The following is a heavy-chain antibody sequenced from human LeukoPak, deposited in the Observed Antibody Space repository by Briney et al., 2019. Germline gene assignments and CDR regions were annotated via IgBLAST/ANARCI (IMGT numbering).Heavy chain of an antibody. D-gene: IGHD6-13*01. J-gene: IGHJ5*02. CDR1: GGFISSYY. Sequence: SETLSLTCTVSGGFISSYYWSWVRQPPGKGLEWIGYIYYSGSTNYNPSLKSRVTISVDTSKNQFSLKLTSVTAADTAVYFCVRHFRGSGYVVDLWGQGTLVTVSS. CDR2: IYYSGST. CDR3: VRHFRGSGYVVDL. V-gene: IGHV4-59*08.